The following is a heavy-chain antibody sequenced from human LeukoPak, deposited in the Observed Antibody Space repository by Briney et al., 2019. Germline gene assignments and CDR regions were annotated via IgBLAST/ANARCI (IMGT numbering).Heavy chain of an antibody. Sequence: GGSLRLSCAASGFTFSTNWMHWVRQAPGKGPVWVSRINGDGSTTTYADSVKGRFTISRDNAKNALYLQMNSLRAEDTVVYYCCAVVAALPRWGQGALVTVSS. D-gene: IGHD2-15*01. J-gene: IGHJ4*02. CDR3: CAVVAALPR. CDR2: INGDGSTT. V-gene: IGHV3-74*01. CDR1: GFTFSTNW.